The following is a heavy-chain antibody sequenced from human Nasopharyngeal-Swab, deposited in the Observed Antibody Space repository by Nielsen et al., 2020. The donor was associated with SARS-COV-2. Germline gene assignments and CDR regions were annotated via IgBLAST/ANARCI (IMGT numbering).Heavy chain of an antibody. CDR2: INHSGST. D-gene: IGHD6-13*01. V-gene: IGHV4-34*01. J-gene: IGHJ4*02. Sequence: RQAPGKGLGWIGEINHSGSTNYNPSPKSRVTISVDTSKNQFSLKLSSVTAADTAVYYCARGPTQQLVRDYWGQGTLVTVSS. CDR3: ARGPTQQLVRDY.